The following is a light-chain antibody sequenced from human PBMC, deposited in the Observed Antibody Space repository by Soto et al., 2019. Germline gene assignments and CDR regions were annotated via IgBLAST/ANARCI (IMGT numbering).Light chain of an antibody. CDR1: SSDVGDYNF. V-gene: IGLV2-14*01. Sequence: QSVLTQPASVSGSPGQSITISCTGTSSDVGDYNFVSWYQQHPGKAPKLMIYEVSHRPSGVSNRFSGSKSGNTASLTISGLQADEEADYYCNSYTSSNTLCVFGTATKATV. J-gene: IGLJ1*01. CDR2: EVS. CDR3: NSYTSSNTLCV.